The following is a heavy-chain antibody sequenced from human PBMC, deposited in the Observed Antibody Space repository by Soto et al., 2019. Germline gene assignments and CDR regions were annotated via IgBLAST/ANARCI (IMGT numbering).Heavy chain of an antibody. V-gene: IGHV5-10-1*01. D-gene: IGHD6-19*01. J-gene: IGHJ4*02. Sequence: AGESLKISCKGSGYSFTSYWISWVRQMPGKGLEWMGRIDPSDSYTNYSPSFQGHVTISADKSISTAYLQWSILKASDTAMYYCARVVGVAVAGKAFDYWAQGTLVNVSS. CDR2: IDPSDSYT. CDR3: ARVVGVAVAGKAFDY. CDR1: GYSFTSYW.